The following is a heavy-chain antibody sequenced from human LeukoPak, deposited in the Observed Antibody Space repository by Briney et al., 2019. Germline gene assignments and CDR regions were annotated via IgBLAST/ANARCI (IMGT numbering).Heavy chain of an antibody. V-gene: IGHV3-23*01. CDR2: ISVGGGST. J-gene: IGHJ2*01. CDR3: AKDQVDWYFDL. Sequence: GGSLRLSCAASGFTFSSYGMTWVRQAPGKGLEWVSAISVGGGSTYYTDSVKGRFTISRDNSKNTLYLQMNSLRAEDTAIYYCAKDQVDWYFDLWGRGTLVTVSS. CDR1: GFTFSSYG. D-gene: IGHD1-26*01.